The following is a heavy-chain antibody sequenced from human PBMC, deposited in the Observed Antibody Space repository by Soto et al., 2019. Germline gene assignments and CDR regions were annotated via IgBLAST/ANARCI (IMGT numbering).Heavy chain of an antibody. D-gene: IGHD3-10*01. CDR1: GYIFTADY. CDR3: ARDPIGGGAPYYFDY. CDR2: INPNSGGT. Sequence: QVQLVQSGAEVKRPGASVKVSCKASGYIFTADYLYWVRQAPGQGLEWMGGINPNSGGTIYAQKFQGRVTMTRDTSISTAYLELSSLTSDDTAGYYCARDPIGGGAPYYFDYWGQGTLVTVSS. V-gene: IGHV1-2*02. J-gene: IGHJ4*02.